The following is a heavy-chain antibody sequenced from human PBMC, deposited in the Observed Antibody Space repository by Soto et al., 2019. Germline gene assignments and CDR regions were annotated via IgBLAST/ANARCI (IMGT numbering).Heavy chain of an antibody. CDR1: GGSVSSGSYY. V-gene: IGHV4-61*03. CDR3: SREIDSGRYYFDF. Sequence: SETLSLTCTVSGGSVSSGSYYWGWIRQPPGKGLEWIGYIYNSGSTNYNPSLKSRVTISVDTSKYHFSLRMSSVTAADTAVSYFSREIDSGRYYFDFWGRGTLVTVSS. J-gene: IGHJ4*02. CDR2: IYNSGST. D-gene: IGHD3-10*01.